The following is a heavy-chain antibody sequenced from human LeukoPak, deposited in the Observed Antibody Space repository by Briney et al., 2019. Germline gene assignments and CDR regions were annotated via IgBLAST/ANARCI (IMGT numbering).Heavy chain of an antibody. D-gene: IGHD3-10*01. CDR3: ARVAGGYYGSGSYPF. V-gene: IGHV3-7*01. J-gene: IGHJ4*02. Sequence: GGSLRLSCAASGFTFSDYGMHWVRQAPGKGLEWVANIKQDGSEKYYVDSVKGRFTISRDNAKNSLYLQMNSLRAEDTAVYYCARVAGGYYGSGSYPFWGQGTLVTVSS. CDR2: IKQDGSEK. CDR1: GFTFSDYG.